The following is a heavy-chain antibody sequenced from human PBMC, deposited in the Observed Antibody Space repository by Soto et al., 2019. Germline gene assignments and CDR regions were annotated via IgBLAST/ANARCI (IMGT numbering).Heavy chain of an antibody. J-gene: IGHJ4*02. CDR3: AADSPAWGAYAFDY. CDR1: RITFETAW. V-gene: IGHV3-15*07. D-gene: IGHD3-16*01. CDR2: IKSEHNGGII. Sequence: PGGSLRLSCATSRITFETAWMTWVRQSPGNMLEYVGRIKSEHNGGIIDHAAREKCRSIISRDDSKNKVYLEMNSLNTEDTAVYYCAADSPAWGAYAFDYWGQGILVTVSS.